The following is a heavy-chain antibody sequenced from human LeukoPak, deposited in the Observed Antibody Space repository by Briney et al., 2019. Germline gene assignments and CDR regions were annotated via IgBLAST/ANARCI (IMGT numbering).Heavy chain of an antibody. CDR2: IYYSGST. V-gene: IGHV4-30-4*08. CDR3: ARGLSTVTTPFDY. J-gene: IGHJ4*02. Sequence: SETLSLTCTVSGGSISSGDYYWSWIRPPPGKGLEWIGYIYYSGSTYYNPSLKRRVTISVDTSKNQFSLKLSSVTAADTAVYYCARGLSTVTTPFDYWGQGTLVTVSS. CDR1: GGSISSGDYY. D-gene: IGHD4-11*01.